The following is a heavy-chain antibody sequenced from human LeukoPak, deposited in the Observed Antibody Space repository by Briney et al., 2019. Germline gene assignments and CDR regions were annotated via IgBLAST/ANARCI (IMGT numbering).Heavy chain of an antibody. J-gene: IGHJ5*02. CDR2: INSDGSST. D-gene: IGHD5-18*01. CDR3: ARAHVDTAMGGSNWFDP. CDR1: GFTFSSYW. Sequence: GGSLRLSCAASGFTFSSYWMHWVRQAPGKGLVWVSRINSDGSSTSYAGSVKGRFTISRDNAKNTMYLQMNSLRAEDTAVYYCARAHVDTAMGGSNWFDPWGQGTLVTVSS. V-gene: IGHV3-74*01.